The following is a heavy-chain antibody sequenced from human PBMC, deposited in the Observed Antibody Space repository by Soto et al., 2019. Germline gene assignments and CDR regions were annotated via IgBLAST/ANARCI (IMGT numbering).Heavy chain of an antibody. CDR1: GGTFSNYT. Sequence: HVQLVQSGAEVKKPGSSVKVSCKASGGTFSNYTISWVRQAPGQGLEWMGRIIPILNIANYAQKFQGRVTITADKSTTTAYMELSSLRSEDTAVYYCARVSEMGTVTEGFYYYMDVWGKGTTVTVSS. CDR3: ARVSEMGTVTEGFYYYMDV. D-gene: IGHD4-17*01. J-gene: IGHJ6*03. CDR2: IIPILNIA. V-gene: IGHV1-69*02.